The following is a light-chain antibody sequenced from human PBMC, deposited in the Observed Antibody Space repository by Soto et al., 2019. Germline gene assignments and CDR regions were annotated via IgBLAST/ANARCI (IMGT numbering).Light chain of an antibody. Sequence: EILMTQSPATLSLSPGERATLSCRASQSVSSKLAWYQQRRGQAPRLLIYGASSRATGIPARFSGSGSGTEFTLTNSSLQSEDFAVYYCQQYDSWPPLTFGGGTKVDIK. CDR2: GAS. CDR1: QSVSSK. V-gene: IGKV3-15*01. CDR3: QQYDSWPPLT. J-gene: IGKJ4*01.